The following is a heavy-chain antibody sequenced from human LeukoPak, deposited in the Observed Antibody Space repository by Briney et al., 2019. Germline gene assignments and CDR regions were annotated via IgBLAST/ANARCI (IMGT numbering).Heavy chain of an antibody. Sequence: GGSLRLSCAASGFTFSTHSMNWVRQAPGKGLEWVANIKQDGSEKNYVVSVKGRFTIFRDNARNSLYLQMNSLRAEDTAVYYCASHSYGYNHWGQGTLVIVSS. CDR1: GFTFSTHS. V-gene: IGHV3-7*01. J-gene: IGHJ5*02. D-gene: IGHD3-16*01. CDR2: IKQDGSEK. CDR3: ASHSYGYNH.